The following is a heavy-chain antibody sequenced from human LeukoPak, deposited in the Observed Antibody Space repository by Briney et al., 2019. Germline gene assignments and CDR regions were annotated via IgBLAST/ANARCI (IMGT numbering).Heavy chain of an antibody. CDR1: GGSISNYY. CDR2: INYRGNT. J-gene: IGHJ4*02. CDR3: AREGYSSGWNDC. Sequence: SETLSLTCTVSGGSISNYYWTWIRQPPGKGLEWIGYINYRGNTNYNPSLKNRVSRSVDMSKNQFSLKPRSVTAADTAVYFCAREGYSSGWNDCWGQGTLVTVSS. V-gene: IGHV4-59*01. D-gene: IGHD6-19*01.